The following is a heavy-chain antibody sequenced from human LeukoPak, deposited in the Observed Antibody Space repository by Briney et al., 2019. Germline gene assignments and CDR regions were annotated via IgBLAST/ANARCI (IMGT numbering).Heavy chain of an antibody. CDR3: AGSTGYSSGCLDY. CDR2: ISYDGSNK. CDR1: GFTFSSYV. Sequence: GGSLRLSCAASGFTFSSYVMHWVRQAPGKGLEWVAVISYDGSNKYYADSVKGRFTISRDNSKNTLYLQMNSLRAEDTAVYYCAGSTGYSSGCLDYWGQGTLVTVSS. D-gene: IGHD6-19*01. V-gene: IGHV3-30*14. J-gene: IGHJ4*02.